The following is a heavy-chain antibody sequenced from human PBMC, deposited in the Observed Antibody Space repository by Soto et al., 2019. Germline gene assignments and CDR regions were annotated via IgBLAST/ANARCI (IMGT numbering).Heavy chain of an antibody. Sequence: EASVKVSCKASGFTFTSSAVQWVRQARGQRLEWIGWIVVGSGNTNYAQKFQERVTITRDMSTSTAYMELSSLRSEDTAVYYCAADGITAAGNFDYWGQGTLVTVSS. V-gene: IGHV1-58*01. CDR1: GFTFTSSA. J-gene: IGHJ4*02. CDR3: AADGITAAGNFDY. CDR2: IVVGSGNT. D-gene: IGHD6-13*01.